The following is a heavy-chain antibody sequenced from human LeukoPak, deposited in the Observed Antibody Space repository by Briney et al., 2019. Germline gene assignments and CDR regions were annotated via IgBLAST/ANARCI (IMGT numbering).Heavy chain of an antibody. V-gene: IGHV3-21*01. CDR3: AKYVWGSYRIFDY. CDR2: ISSSSSYI. Sequence: SGGSLRLSCAASGFTFSSYSMNWVRQAPGKGLEWVSSISSSSSYIYYADSVKGRFTISRDNAKNSLYLQMNSLRAEDTAVYYCAKYVWGSYRIFDYWGQETLVTVSS. J-gene: IGHJ4*02. D-gene: IGHD3-16*02. CDR1: GFTFSSYS.